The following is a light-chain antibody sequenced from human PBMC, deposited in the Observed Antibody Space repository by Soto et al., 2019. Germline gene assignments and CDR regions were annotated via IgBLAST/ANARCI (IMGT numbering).Light chain of an antibody. CDR1: SSDVGGYNY. V-gene: IGLV2-11*01. Sequence: QSALTQPRSGSGSPGQSLTISCTGTSSDVGGYNYVSWYQQYPGKVPKLMIYDVTKRPSGVPDRFSGSKSGNTASLTISGLQAEDEADYYCCSHAGSYTYVFGTGTKLTVL. J-gene: IGLJ1*01. CDR3: CSHAGSYTYV. CDR2: DVT.